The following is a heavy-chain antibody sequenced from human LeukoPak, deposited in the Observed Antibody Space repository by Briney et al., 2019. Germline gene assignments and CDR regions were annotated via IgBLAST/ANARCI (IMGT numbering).Heavy chain of an antibody. CDR2: ISSSSSYI. V-gene: IGHV3-21*01. CDR1: GFTFSSYS. J-gene: IGHJ4*02. Sequence: GGSLRLSCAASGFTFSSYSMNWVRQAPGKGLEWVSSISSSSSYIYYADSVKGRFTISRDNAKNSLYLQMNSLRAEDTAVYYCAREHYGDYGYYFDYGGQGTLVTVSS. CDR3: AREHYGDYGYYFDY. D-gene: IGHD4-17*01.